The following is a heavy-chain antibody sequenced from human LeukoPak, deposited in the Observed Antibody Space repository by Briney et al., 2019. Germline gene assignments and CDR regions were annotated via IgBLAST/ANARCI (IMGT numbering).Heavy chain of an antibody. D-gene: IGHD1-26*01. CDR3: AMIVGAKQSAP. J-gene: IGHJ5*02. CDR1: GFTFSSYS. CDR2: ISSSSSYI. Sequence: GGSLRLSCAASGFTFSSYSMNWVRQAPGKGLEWVSSISSSSSYIYFADSVKGRFTISRDNAKNSLYLQINSLRAEDTAVYYCAMIVGAKQSAPWGQATLVTASS. V-gene: IGHV3-21*01.